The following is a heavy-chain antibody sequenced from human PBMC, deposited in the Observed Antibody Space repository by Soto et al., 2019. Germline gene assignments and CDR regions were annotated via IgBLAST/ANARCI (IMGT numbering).Heavy chain of an antibody. J-gene: IGHJ4*02. CDR2: ISYDGSNK. CDR1: GFTYSSYG. V-gene: IGHV3-30*18. D-gene: IGHD1-26*01. CDR3: AKDRYSGSYFDY. Sequence: GGSLRLSCASSGFTYSSYGMHWFRQAPGKGLEWVAVISYDGSNKYYADSVKGRFTISRDNSKNTLYLQMNSLRAEDTAVYYCAKDRYSGSYFDYWGQGNLVTVSS.